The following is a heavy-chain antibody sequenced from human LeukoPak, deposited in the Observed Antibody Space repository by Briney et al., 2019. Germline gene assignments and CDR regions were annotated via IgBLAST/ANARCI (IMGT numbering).Heavy chain of an antibody. Sequence: ASVKVSCKASGYTFTSYGFSWVRQAPGQGLEWVGWVSGNNNNADYAEKFEDRVAMTTDTSTTTAYMDLRSLRSDDTAVYYCVKHRAFLGEHLGRLGGFDIWGQGTLVTVSS. J-gene: IGHJ3*02. CDR3: VKHRAFLGEHLGRLGGFDI. V-gene: IGHV1-18*01. CDR1: GYTFTSYG. CDR2: VSGNNNNA. D-gene: IGHD1-26*01.